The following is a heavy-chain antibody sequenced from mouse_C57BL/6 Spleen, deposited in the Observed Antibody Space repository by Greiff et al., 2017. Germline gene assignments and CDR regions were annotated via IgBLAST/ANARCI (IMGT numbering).Heavy chain of an antibody. J-gene: IGHJ2*01. CDR2: ISSGSSTI. CDR3: ARKVATKDYYFDY. V-gene: IGHV5-17*01. Sequence: VQLKESGGGLVKPGGSLKLSCAASGFTFSDYGMHWVRQAPEKGLEWVAYISSGSSTIYYADTVKGRFTISRDNAKNTLFLQMTSLRSEDTAMYYCARKVATKDYYFDYWGQGTTLTVSS. D-gene: IGHD1-1*01. CDR1: GFTFSDYG.